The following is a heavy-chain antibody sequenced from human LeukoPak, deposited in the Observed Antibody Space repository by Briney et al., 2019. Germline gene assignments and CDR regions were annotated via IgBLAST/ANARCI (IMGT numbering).Heavy chain of an antibody. CDR1: GFTFSSYA. CDR3: ARPYCSGGSCLVDY. D-gene: IGHD2-15*01. Sequence: PGGSLRLSCAASGFTFSSYAMHWVRQAPGKGLEWVAVISYDGSNKYYADSVKGRFTISRDNSKNTLYLRMNSLRAEDTAVYYCARPYCSGGSCLVDYWGQGTLVTVSS. CDR2: ISYDGSNK. J-gene: IGHJ4*02. V-gene: IGHV3-30-3*01.